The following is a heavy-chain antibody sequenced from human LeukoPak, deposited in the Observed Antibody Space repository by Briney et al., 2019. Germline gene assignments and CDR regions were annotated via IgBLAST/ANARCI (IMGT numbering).Heavy chain of an antibody. CDR1: GYTFTGYY. Sequence: ASVKVSCKASGYTFTGYYMHWVRQAPGQGLEWMGWINPNSGGTNYAQKFQGRVTMTRDTSISTAYMELSRLRSDDMAVYYCARVWFGELLYLPGWFDPWGQGTLVTVSS. J-gene: IGHJ5*02. CDR2: INPNSGGT. V-gene: IGHV1-2*02. D-gene: IGHD3-10*01. CDR3: ARVWFGELLYLPGWFDP.